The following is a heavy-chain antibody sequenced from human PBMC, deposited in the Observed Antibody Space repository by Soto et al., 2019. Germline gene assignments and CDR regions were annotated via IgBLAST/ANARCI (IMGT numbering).Heavy chain of an antibody. CDR2: ISSSSSYI. D-gene: IGHD6-13*01. Sequence: KPGGSLRLSCAASGFTFSSYSMNWVRQAPGKGLEWVSSISSSSSYIYYADSVKGRFTISRDNAKNSLYLQMNSLRAEDTAVYYCARVQQQLDYYYYGMDVWGQGTTVTVSS. V-gene: IGHV3-21*01. J-gene: IGHJ6*02. CDR3: ARVQQQLDYYYYGMDV. CDR1: GFTFSSYS.